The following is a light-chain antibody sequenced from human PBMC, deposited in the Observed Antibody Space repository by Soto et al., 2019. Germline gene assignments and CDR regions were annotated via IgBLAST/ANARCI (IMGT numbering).Light chain of an antibody. CDR3: QHYDSYPWS. Sequence: DIQTTQSPSTLSASVGDRVTITCRASQNINTWLAWYQQRPGTVPKLLIYDASTLASGVPSRFSGFASGTEFTLTITSLQPEDFATYYCQHYDSYPWSFGQGTRVEI. CDR1: QNINTW. J-gene: IGKJ1*01. V-gene: IGKV1-5*01. CDR2: DAS.